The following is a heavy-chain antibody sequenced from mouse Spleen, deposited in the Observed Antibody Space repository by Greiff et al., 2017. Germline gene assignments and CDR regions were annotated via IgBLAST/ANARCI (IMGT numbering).Heavy chain of an antibody. CDR1: GYSFTGYY. V-gene: IGHV1-42*01. D-gene: IGHD1-2*01. Sequence: EVQLQQSGPELVKPGASVKISCKASGYSFTGYYMNWVKQSPEKSLEWIGEINPSTGGTTYNQKFKAKATLTVDKSSSTAYMQLKSLTSEDSAVYYCARDYGYGAMDYWGQGTSVTVSS. CDR2: INPSTGGT. J-gene: IGHJ4*01. CDR3: ARDYGYGAMDY.